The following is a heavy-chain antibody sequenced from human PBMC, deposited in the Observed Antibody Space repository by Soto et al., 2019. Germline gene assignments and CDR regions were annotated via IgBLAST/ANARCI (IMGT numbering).Heavy chain of an antibody. J-gene: IGHJ5*02. D-gene: IGHD4-17*01. V-gene: IGHV4-59*08. Sequence: QVQLQESGPGLVKPSETLSLTCTVSGGSISSYYWSWIRQPPGKGLEWIGYIYYSGSTNYNPSLKSLVTISVDTSKNHFSLKLSSVTAADTAVYYCARHLRSPRFSFDPWGQGTLVTVSS. CDR2: IYYSGST. CDR3: ARHLRSPRFSFDP. CDR1: GGSISSYY.